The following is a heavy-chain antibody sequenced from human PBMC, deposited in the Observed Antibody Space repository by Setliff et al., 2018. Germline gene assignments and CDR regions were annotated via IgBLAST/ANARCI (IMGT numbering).Heavy chain of an antibody. D-gene: IGHD5-18*01. V-gene: IGHV1-69*05. CDR1: GGTFSSYG. CDR3: AREGVDTRSSWYYRYYMDV. J-gene: IGHJ6*03. Sequence: PSVKVSCKASGGTFSSYGISWVRQAPGQGLEWMGGTMXXXXXXXXXXXXXDXXXXITDESTSTAYMELSSLRTEDTAVYYCAREGVDTRSSWYYRYYMDVWGKGTTVTVSS. CDR2: TMXXXXXX.